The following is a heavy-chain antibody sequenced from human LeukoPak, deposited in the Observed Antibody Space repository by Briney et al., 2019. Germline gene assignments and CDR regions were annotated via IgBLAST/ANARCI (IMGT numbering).Heavy chain of an antibody. CDR1: GDSTSSHY. V-gene: IGHV4-59*11. CDR3: ARERIHFWYMDV. J-gene: IGHJ6*03. Sequence: SVTLSLTCTVSGDSTSSHYWTWIRQSPGKGLEWLGFIHYSGSTDYNPSLRSRISIPINPSKNQSTLNLRYVTAADSAIYYCARERIHFWYMDVWGKGTTVTVSS. CDR2: IHYSGST. D-gene: IGHD2-15*01.